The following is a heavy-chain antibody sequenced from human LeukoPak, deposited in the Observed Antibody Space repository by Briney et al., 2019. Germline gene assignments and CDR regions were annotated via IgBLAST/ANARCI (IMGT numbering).Heavy chain of an antibody. V-gene: IGHV3-64*01. D-gene: IGHD3-10*01. Sequence: PGGSLRLSCAASGFTFSSYAMLWVRQAPGKGLEYVSAISSNGGSTFYANSVKGRFTISRDNSKHTLYLQMGSLSAEDMAVYYCARGCTWELRSWFDPWGQGPLVTVSS. CDR2: ISSNGGST. J-gene: IGHJ5*02. CDR1: GFTFSSYA. CDR3: ARGCTWELRSWFDP.